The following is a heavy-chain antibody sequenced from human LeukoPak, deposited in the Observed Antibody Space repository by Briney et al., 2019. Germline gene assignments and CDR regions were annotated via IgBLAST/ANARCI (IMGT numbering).Heavy chain of an antibody. Sequence: GESLKISCKGSGYSFTSYWIGWVRQMPGKGLEWMGIIYPGDSDTRYSPSFQGQVTISADKSISTAYLQWSSLKASDTAMYYCARHKSIAAPNGPYFDYWGQGTLGHRLL. CDR1: GYSFTSYW. CDR3: ARHKSIAAPNGPYFDY. J-gene: IGHJ4*02. V-gene: IGHV5-51*01. CDR2: IYPGDSDT. D-gene: IGHD6-6*01.